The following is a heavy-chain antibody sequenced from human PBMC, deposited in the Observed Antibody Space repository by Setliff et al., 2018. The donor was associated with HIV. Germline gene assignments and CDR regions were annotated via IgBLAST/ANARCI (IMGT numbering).Heavy chain of an antibody. D-gene: IGHD3-9*01. Sequence: SETLSLTCTVSGGSISSGSHYWSWIRQPPGKGLEWIGYIYFSGSTSYNPSLKSRVTISVDTSKNQFSLKLRSVTAADTAVYYCARAHYDIGNCYMDVWGKGTTVTVSS. CDR2: IYFSGST. J-gene: IGHJ6*03. CDR1: GGSISSGSHY. CDR3: ARAHYDIGNCYMDV. V-gene: IGHV4-61*01.